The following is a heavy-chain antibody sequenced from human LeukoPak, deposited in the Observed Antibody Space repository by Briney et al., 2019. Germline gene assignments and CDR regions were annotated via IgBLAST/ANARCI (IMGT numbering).Heavy chain of an antibody. Sequence: GGSLRLSCAASGFTFSSYGMHWVRQAPGKGLEWVAVIWYDGSNKYYADSVKGRFTISRDTSNNTLYLQMNSLRAEDTTVYYCAKDDSSSWYSTGDYFDYWGQGTLVTVSS. J-gene: IGHJ4*02. CDR3: AKDDSSSWYSTGDYFDY. CDR2: IWYDGSNK. D-gene: IGHD6-13*01. V-gene: IGHV3-33*06. CDR1: GFTFSSYG.